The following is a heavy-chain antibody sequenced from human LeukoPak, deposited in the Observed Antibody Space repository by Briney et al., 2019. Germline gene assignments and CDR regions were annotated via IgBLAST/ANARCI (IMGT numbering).Heavy chain of an antibody. D-gene: IGHD1-26*01. CDR1: GDSISTYY. Sequence: SETLSLTCTVSGDSISTYYWSWIRQPPGKGLEWIGYMYYSGSTNYNPSLKSRVTISLDTPKNQFSLRLNSVTAADTAVYYCARGLRWDLTISGTSTFDYWGQGSLVTVSS. CDR2: MYYSGST. V-gene: IGHV4-59*08. CDR3: ARGLRWDLTISGTSTFDY. J-gene: IGHJ4*02.